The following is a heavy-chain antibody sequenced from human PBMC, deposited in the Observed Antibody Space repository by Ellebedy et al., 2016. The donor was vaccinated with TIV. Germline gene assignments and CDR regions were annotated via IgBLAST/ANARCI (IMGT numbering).Heavy chain of an antibody. CDR2: ISDYNGDT. V-gene: IGHV1-18*04. CDR1: GYTFSSYG. J-gene: IGHJ4*02. D-gene: IGHD3-10*01. Sequence: ASVKVSCKTSGYTFSSYGISWVRQAPGQGLEWMGWISDYNGDTYYAKKFQGRVTMTTDTSTSTAYMEVRSLRTVDTSVYYYATYHYGSGRPFDYWGQGTLVTVSS. CDR3: ATYHYGSGRPFDY.